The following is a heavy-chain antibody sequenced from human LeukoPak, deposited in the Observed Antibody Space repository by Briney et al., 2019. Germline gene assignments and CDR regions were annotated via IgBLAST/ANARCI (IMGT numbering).Heavy chain of an antibody. CDR1: GYTFTGYY. CDR2: INPNNGGT. V-gene: IGHV1-2*02. Sequence: VASVKVSCKASGYTFTGYYMYWVRQAPGQGLEWMGWINPNNGGTNYAQKFQGRVTMTRDTSISTAYMELSRLTSDDTAVYYCARELSAQYRDYWGQGTLVTVSS. J-gene: IGHJ4*02. CDR3: ARELSAQYRDY. D-gene: IGHD2-2*01.